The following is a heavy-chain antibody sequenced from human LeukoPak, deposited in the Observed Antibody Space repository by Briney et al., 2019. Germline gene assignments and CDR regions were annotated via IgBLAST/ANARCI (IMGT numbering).Heavy chain of an antibody. CDR3: AKGRGYCTGGSCYSDY. CDR2: ISDSDGST. V-gene: IGHV3-23*01. D-gene: IGHD2-15*01. Sequence: GGSLRLSCTASGFTLSNYAMSWVRQAPGKGLEWVSTISDSDGSTYYADPVKGRFTISRNNTKNTLYLQLNSLTVEDTAIYYCAKGRGYCTGGSCYSDYWGQGTLVTVSS. CDR1: GFTLSNYA. J-gene: IGHJ4*02.